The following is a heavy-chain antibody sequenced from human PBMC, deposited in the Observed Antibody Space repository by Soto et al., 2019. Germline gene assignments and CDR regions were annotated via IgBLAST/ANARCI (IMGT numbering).Heavy chain of an antibody. Sequence: GGSLRLSCAASGFTFSSYAMSWVRQAPGKGLEWVSAISGSGGSTYYADSVKGRFTISRDNSKNTLYLQMNSLRAEDTAVYYCAKVPTGTELGYRSLGIVDYWGQGTLVTVSS. J-gene: IGHJ4*02. CDR1: GFTFSSYA. V-gene: IGHV3-23*01. CDR3: AKVPTGTELGYRSLGIVDY. D-gene: IGHD1-1*01. CDR2: ISGSGGST.